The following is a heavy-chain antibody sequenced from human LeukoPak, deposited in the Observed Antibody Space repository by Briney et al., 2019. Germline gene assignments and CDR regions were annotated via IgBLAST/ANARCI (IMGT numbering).Heavy chain of an antibody. J-gene: IGHJ4*02. CDR1: GFTFSNYA. V-gene: IGHV4-39*01. CDR2: IYYSGST. CDR3: ARLGRRDY. Sequence: GSLRLSCAASGFTFSNYAMSWVRQPPGKGLEWIGSIYYSGSTYYNPSLKSRVTISVDTSKDQFSLKLSSVTAADTAVYYCARLGRRDYWGQGTLVTVSS.